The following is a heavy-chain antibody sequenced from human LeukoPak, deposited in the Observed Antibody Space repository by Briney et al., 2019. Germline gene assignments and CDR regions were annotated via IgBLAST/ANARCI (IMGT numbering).Heavy chain of an antibody. V-gene: IGHV1-18*01. CDR3: ARDLRTGSYYYDSRGYYFLTYDY. CDR2: ISAYNGNT. J-gene: IGHJ4*02. D-gene: IGHD3-22*01. Sequence: ASVKVSCKASGYTFTSYGISWVRQAPGQGLEWMGWISAYNGNTNYAQKLQGRVTMTTDTSTSTAYMELRSLRSDDTAVYYCARDLRTGSYYYDSRGYYFLTYDYWGQGTLVTVSS. CDR1: GYTFTSYG.